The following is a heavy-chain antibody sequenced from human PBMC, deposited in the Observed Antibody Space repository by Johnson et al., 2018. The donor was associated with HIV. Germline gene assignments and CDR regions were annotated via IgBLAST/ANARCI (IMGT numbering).Heavy chain of an antibody. V-gene: IGHV3-66*02. Sequence: EQLVVSGGGLVQPGGSLRLSCAASGFTVSSNYMRWVRQAPGKGLEWVSVINTGGGTYYADSVKGRFTIYRDNFKNTLYLQMNGLRPEETAVYYCARDRGIAARPFRYAVDIWGQGTMVTVSS. CDR3: ARDRGIAARPFRYAVDI. CDR1: GFTVSSNY. D-gene: IGHD6-6*01. CDR2: INTGGGT. J-gene: IGHJ3*02.